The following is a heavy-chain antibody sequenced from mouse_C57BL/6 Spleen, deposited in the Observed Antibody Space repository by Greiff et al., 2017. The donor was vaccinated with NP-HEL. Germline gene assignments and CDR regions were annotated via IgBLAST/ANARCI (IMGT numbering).Heavy chain of an antibody. V-gene: IGHV1-81*01. D-gene: IGHD1-1*01. J-gene: IGHJ4*01. CDR2: IYPRSGNT. CDR3: ARGEYYGSSCYAMDY. CDR1: GYTFTSYG. Sequence: VQLQQSGAELARPGASVKLSCKASGYTFTSYGISWVKQRTGQGLEWIGEIYPRSGNTYYNEKFKGKATLTVDKSSSTAYMELRSLTSEDSAVYFCARGEYYGSSCYAMDYWGQGTSVTVSA.